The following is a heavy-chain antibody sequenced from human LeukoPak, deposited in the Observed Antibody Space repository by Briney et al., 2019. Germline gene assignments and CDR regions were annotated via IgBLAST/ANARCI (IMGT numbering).Heavy chain of an antibody. CDR1: GFTFSSYA. D-gene: IGHD6-13*01. V-gene: IGHV3-23*01. CDR3: ARVPSPGIAAAGTWYFQH. Sequence: GGSLRLSCAAAGFTFSSYAMNWVRQAPGKGLEWVSGIRDSGGSTYYADSVKGRFTISRDNSKNTVYLQMNSLRAEDTAVYYCARVPSPGIAAAGTWYFQHWGQGTLVTVSS. J-gene: IGHJ1*01. CDR2: IRDSGGST.